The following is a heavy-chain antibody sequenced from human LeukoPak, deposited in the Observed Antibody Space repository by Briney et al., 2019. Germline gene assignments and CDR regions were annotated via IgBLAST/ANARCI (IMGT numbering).Heavy chain of an antibody. CDR1: GFSLSASGMC. CDR3: ARSARSWYDY. CDR2: IDWDDDK. J-gene: IGHJ4*02. D-gene: IGHD6-13*01. Sequence: SGPALVKPTQTLTLTCTFSGFSLSASGMCVSWIRQPPGKALEWLAPIDWDDDKYYTTSLKTRLTISKDTSKNQVVLTMTNMDPVDTATYYCARSARSWYDYWGQGTLVTVSS. V-gene: IGHV2-70*01.